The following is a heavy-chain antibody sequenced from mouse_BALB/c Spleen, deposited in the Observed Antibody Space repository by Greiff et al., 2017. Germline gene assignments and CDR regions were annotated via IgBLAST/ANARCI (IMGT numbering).Heavy chain of an antibody. D-gene: IGHD1-2*01. CDR3: ASITTATWAY. Sequence: VMLVESGPGLVQPSQSLSITCTVSGFSLTSYGVHWVRQSPGKGLEWLGVIWSGGSTDYNAAFISRLSISKDNSKSQVFFKMNSLQANDTAIYYCASITTATWAYWGQGTLVTVSA. V-gene: IGHV2-2*02. CDR1: GFSLTSYG. CDR2: IWSGGST. J-gene: IGHJ3*01.